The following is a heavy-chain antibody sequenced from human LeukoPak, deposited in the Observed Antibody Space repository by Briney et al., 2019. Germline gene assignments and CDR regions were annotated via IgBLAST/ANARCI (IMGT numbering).Heavy chain of an antibody. CDR2: IDPSDSCT. Sequence: KRGESLKISCKGSGYSFTSYWISWVRQMPGKGLEWMGRIDPSDSCTNYSPSFQGHVTISADKSISTAYLQWSSLKASDSAMYYCVRHGLGSSWFGFDYWGQGTLVTVSS. CDR1: GYSFTSYW. D-gene: IGHD6-13*01. J-gene: IGHJ4*02. V-gene: IGHV5-10-1*01. CDR3: VRHGLGSSWFGFDY.